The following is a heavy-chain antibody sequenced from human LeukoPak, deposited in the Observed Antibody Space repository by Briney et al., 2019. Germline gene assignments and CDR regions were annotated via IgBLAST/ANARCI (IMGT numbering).Heavy chain of an antibody. Sequence: GGSLRLSCAASGFTFSSYAMSWVRQAPGKGLEWVSAISGSGGSTYYADSVKGRFTISRDNSKNTLYLQMNSLRAEDTAVYYCARPRGVLRFLEWSPGYFDYWGQGTLVTVSS. V-gene: IGHV3-23*01. D-gene: IGHD3-3*01. J-gene: IGHJ4*02. CDR2: ISGSGGST. CDR1: GFTFSSYA. CDR3: ARPRGVLRFLEWSPGYFDY.